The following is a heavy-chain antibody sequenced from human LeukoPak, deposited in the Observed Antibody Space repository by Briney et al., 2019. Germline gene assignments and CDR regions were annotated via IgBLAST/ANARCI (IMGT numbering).Heavy chain of an antibody. CDR2: INSDGSST. CDR3: AKDSNNGFDY. CDR1: GFTFSSYW. V-gene: IGHV3-74*01. Sequence: GGSLRLSCAASGFTFSSYWMHGVRQAPGKGLVWVSRINSDGSSTNYADSVKGRFTISRDNSKNTLYLQMNSLRAEDTAVYFCAKDSNNGFDYWGQGALVTVSS. J-gene: IGHJ4*02. D-gene: IGHD1/OR15-1a*01.